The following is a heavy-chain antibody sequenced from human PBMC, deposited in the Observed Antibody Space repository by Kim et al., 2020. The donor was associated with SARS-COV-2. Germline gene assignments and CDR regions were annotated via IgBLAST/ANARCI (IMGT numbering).Heavy chain of an antibody. CDR1: GYTFTSYY. V-gene: IGHV1-46*01. Sequence: ASVKVSCKASGYTFTSYYMHWVRQAPGQGLEWMGIINPSGGSTSYAQKFQGRVTMTRDTSTSTVYMELSSLRSEDTAVYYCAREDYYDSSGYYFLVWFDPWGQGTLVTVSS. D-gene: IGHD3-22*01. J-gene: IGHJ5*02. CDR3: AREDYYDSSGYYFLVWFDP. CDR2: INPSGGST.